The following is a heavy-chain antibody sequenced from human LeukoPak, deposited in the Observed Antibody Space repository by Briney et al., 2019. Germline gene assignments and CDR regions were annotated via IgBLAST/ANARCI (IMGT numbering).Heavy chain of an antibody. Sequence: SETLSLTCAVSGGSITSHSWWSWVRQPPGKGLEWIGEIYHGGDTNYDPSVKSRVTMSVDKSKNHFSLNLRSVTVADTAIYYCASHVTVLGTRGFDYWGQGILVTVSS. CDR3: ASHVTVLGTRGFDY. D-gene: IGHD6-19*01. CDR1: GGSITSHSW. J-gene: IGHJ4*02. V-gene: IGHV4-4*02. CDR2: IYHGGDT.